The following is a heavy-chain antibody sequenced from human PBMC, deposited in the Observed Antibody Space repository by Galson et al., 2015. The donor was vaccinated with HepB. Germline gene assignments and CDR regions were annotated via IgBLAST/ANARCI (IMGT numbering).Heavy chain of an antibody. J-gene: IGHJ4*02. D-gene: IGHD5-24*01. V-gene: IGHV3-11*01. CDR3: ARDRRDVYNRLDY. CDR2: ISSSGTTI. CDR1: GFTFSDYD. Sequence: SLRLSCAASGFTFSDYDMSWIRQAPGRGLEWVSYISSSGTTIYYADSVKGRFTISRDNAKDSLFLQMDSLRAEDAAVYYCARDRRDVYNRLDYWGQGTQVTVSS.